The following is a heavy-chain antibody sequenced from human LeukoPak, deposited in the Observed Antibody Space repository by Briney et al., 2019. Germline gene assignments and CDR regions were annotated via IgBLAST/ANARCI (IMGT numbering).Heavy chain of an antibody. Sequence: PSETLSLTCTVSGGSISSYYWSWIRQPPGKGLEWIGYIYYSGSTNYNPSLKSRVTISVDTSKNQFSLKLSSVTAADTAVYYCAGFGPRATGYWGQGTLVTVSS. CDR2: IYYSGST. D-gene: IGHD1-26*01. V-gene: IGHV4-59*01. J-gene: IGHJ4*02. CDR1: GGSISSYY. CDR3: AGFGPRATGY.